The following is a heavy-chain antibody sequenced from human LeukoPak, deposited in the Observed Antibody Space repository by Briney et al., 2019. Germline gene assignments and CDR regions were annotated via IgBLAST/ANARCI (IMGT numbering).Heavy chain of an antibody. V-gene: IGHV3-30*18. CDR1: GFTFSSYG. CDR3: AKGANNWNYRSWFDP. CDR2: ISSDGSNK. Sequence: GGSLRLSCAASGFTFSSYGMDWVRQAPGKGLEWVAVISSDGSNKYYADSVKGRFTISRDNAKNTVYLHMDSLRAEDTGVYYCAKGANNWNYRSWFDPWGQGTLVTVSS. J-gene: IGHJ5*02. D-gene: IGHD1-7*01.